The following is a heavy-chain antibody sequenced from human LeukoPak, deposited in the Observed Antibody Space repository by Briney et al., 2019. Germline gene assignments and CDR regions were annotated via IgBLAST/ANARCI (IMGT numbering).Heavy chain of an antibody. J-gene: IGHJ5*02. CDR2: IIPIFGTA. D-gene: IGHD2-15*01. CDR3: ARAPLYCSGGSCYSNWFDP. Sequence: ASVKVSCKASGGTFSSYAISWVRQAPGQGLEWMGGIIPIFGTANYAQKFQGRVTITADESTSTAYMELSSLRSEDTAVYYCARAPLYCSGGSCYSNWFDPWGQGTLVTVSS. CDR1: GGTFSSYA. V-gene: IGHV1-69*13.